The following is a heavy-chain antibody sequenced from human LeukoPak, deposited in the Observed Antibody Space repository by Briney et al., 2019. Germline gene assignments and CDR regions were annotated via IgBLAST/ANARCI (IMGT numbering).Heavy chain of an antibody. CDR2: MNPNSGNT. Sequence: ASVKVSCKASGYTFTSYDINWVRQATGQGLEWMGWMNPNSGNTGYAQKFQGRVTITRNTSISTAYMELSSLRSEDTAVYYCARGSGNSYYFDYWGQGTLVTVSS. CDR3: ARGSGNSYYFDY. V-gene: IGHV1-8*03. J-gene: IGHJ4*02. D-gene: IGHD4-23*01. CDR1: GYTFTSYD.